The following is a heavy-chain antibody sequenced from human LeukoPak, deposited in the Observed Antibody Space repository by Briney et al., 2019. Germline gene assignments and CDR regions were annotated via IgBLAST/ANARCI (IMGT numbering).Heavy chain of an antibody. CDR2: IKQDGSEK. D-gene: IGHD3-3*01. CDR1: GFTISSYW. V-gene: IGHV3-7*01. Sequence: GGSLRLSCAASGFTISSYWMSWVRQAPGKGLEWVANIKQDGSEKYYVDSVKGRFTISRDNAKNSLYLQMNSLRAEDTAVYYCARVNNFLSGNYYMDVWGKGTTVTVSS. J-gene: IGHJ6*03. CDR3: ARVNNFLSGNYYMDV.